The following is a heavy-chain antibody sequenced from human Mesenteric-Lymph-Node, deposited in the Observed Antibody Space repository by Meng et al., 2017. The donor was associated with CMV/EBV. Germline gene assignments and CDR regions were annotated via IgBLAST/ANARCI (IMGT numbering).Heavy chain of an antibody. CDR2: INPKSGGT. CDR1: GYTFTDYY. Sequence: ASVKVSCKASGYTFTDYYMHWVRQAPGQGLEWMAWINPKSGGTNYAQKFQGRVTMTRDTSISTSYMELTGLRSDDTAVYYCARSTPGYYYYGLNLWGQGTTVTVSS. V-gene: IGHV1-2*02. J-gene: IGHJ6*02. CDR3: ARSTPGYYYYGLNL. D-gene: IGHD2-2*01.